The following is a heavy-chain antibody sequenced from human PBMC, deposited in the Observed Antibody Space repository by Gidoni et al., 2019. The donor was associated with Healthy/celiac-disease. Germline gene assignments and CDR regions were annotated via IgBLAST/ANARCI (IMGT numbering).Heavy chain of an antibody. V-gene: IGHV1-2*02. D-gene: IGHD6-19*01. CDR2: INPNSGGT. J-gene: IGHJ4*02. CDR3: ARDPDIAVAGDTFDY. CDR1: GYTFTGYY. Sequence: QVQLVQSGAEVKKPGASVKVSCKASGYTFTGYYMHWVRQAPGQGLEWMGWINPNSGGTNYAQKFQGRVTMTRDTSISTAYMELSRLRSDDTAVYYCARDPDIAVAGDTFDYWGQGTLVTVSS.